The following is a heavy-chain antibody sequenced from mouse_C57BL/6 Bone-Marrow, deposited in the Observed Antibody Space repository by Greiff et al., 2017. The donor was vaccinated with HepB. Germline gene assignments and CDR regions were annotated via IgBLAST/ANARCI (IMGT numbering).Heavy chain of an antibody. J-gene: IGHJ4*01. D-gene: IGHD1-1*01. CDR1: GFNIKDDY. CDR2: IDPENGDT. Sequence: EVNLQESGAELVRPGASVKLSCTASGFNIKDDYMHWVKQRPEQGLEWIGWIDPENGDTEYASKFQGKATITADTSSNTAYLQLSSLTSEDTAVYYCTSITTVVGMDYWGQGTSVTVSS. V-gene: IGHV14-4*01. CDR3: TSITTVVGMDY.